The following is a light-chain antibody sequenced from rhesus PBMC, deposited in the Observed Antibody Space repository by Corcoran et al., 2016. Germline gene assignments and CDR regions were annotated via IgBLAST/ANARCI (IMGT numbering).Light chain of an antibody. CDR1: QSVTSY. V-gene: IGKV3-31*02. Sequence: EIVMTQSPATLSLSPGERATLSCRASQSVTSYLAWYQQKPRQAPRLLIDGASTRATGIPDRFSGSGSGTDFNLTINSLEPEDFAVYYCQETSNLFTFGPGTKLDIK. J-gene: IGKJ3*01. CDR2: GAS. CDR3: QETSNLFT.